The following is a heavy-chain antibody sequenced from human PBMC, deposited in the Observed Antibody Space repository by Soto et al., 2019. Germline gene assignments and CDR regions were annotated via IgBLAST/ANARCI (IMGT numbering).Heavy chain of an antibody. D-gene: IGHD3-16*01. V-gene: IGHV1-3*04. J-gene: IGHJ4*02. CDR1: GYTFTTYA. CDR2: TNTDNGNT. CDR3: ARSRVRGGYYFDY. Sequence: QVQVVQSGAEVKKPGASVTVSCKASGYTFTTYAIHWVRQAPGQSLEWMGWTNTDNGNTYYSQKMQARVTITRDTSASTAYMELSRLRSEDTAVYYCARSRVRGGYYFDYWGQGALVTVSS.